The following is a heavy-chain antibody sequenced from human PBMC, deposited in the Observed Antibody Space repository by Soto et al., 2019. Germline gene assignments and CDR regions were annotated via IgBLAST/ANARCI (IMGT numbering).Heavy chain of an antibody. D-gene: IGHD6-19*01. CDR2: IYHGGTT. CDR1: GYSIISGSY. CDR3: ARVHVMVVAGSTFDY. V-gene: IGHV4-38-2*02. Sequence: SETLSLTCTVSGYSIISGSYWAWIRQPPGKGPEWIASIYHGGTTFYNPSLKSRITISVDTSNNQFSLKLTSVTAADTAVYYCARVHVMVVAGSTFDYWGHGTLVTVAS. J-gene: IGHJ4*01.